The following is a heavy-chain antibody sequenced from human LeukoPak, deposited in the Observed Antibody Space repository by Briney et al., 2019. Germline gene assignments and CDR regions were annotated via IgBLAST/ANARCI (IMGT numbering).Heavy chain of an antibody. CDR2: VSAYNGDT. J-gene: IGHJ4*02. V-gene: IGHV1-18*01. Sequence: ASVKVSCKASGYTLTNYGITWVRQAPGQGLQWMGWVSAYNGDTKCAQNLQGRVTMTTDTSTSTAYMELRSLTSDDTAVYYCASAVTTGAYYFDYWGQGTLVTVSS. CDR3: ASAVTTGAYYFDY. D-gene: IGHD4-11*01. CDR1: GYTLTNYG.